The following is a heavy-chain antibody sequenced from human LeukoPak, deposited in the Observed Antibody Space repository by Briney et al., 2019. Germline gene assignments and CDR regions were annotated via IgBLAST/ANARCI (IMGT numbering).Heavy chain of an antibody. CDR2: IYYSGST. CDR1: GGSISSYY. V-gene: IGHV4-59*01. D-gene: IGHD3-22*01. J-gene: IGHJ3*02. Sequence: SETLSLTCTVSGGSISSYYWSWIRQPPGKGLEWIGYIYYSGSTNYNPSLKSRVTISVDTSKNQFSLKLSSVTAADTAVYYCARDRNYYDSSGYYYVRAFDIWGQGTMVTVSS. CDR3: ARDRNYYDSSGYYYVRAFDI.